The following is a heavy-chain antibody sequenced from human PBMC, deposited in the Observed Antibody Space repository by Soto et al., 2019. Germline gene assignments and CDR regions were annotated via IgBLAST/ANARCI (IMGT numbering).Heavy chain of an antibody. J-gene: IGHJ3*02. Sequence: GGSLRLSCAASGFTVSSNYMSWVRQAPGKGLEWVSVIYSGGSTYYADSVKGRFTISRDNSKNTLYLQMNSLRAEDTAVYYCARDRFVGATIWHDAFDIWGQGTMVTVSS. CDR2: IYSGGST. CDR3: ARDRFVGATIWHDAFDI. D-gene: IGHD1-26*01. CDR1: GFTVSSNY. V-gene: IGHV3-53*01.